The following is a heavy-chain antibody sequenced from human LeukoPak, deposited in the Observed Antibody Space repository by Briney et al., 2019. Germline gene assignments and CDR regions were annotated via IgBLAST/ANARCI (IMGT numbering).Heavy chain of an antibody. CDR3: ARDCSGGSCAYFDY. D-gene: IGHD2-15*01. V-gene: IGHV1-69*05. Sequence: ASVKVSCKASGGTFSSYAISWVRQAPGQGLEWMGRIIPIFGTASYAQKFQGRVTITTDESTSTAYMELSSLRSEDTAVYYCARDCSGGSCAYFDYWGQGTLVTVSS. J-gene: IGHJ4*02. CDR2: IIPIFGTA. CDR1: GGTFSSYA.